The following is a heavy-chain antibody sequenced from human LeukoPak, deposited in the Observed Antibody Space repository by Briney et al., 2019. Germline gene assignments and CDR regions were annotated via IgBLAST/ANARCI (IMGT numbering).Heavy chain of an antibody. CDR2: ISAYNGNT. CDR3: ASVNPGSMDY. J-gene: IGHJ4*02. CDR1: GYTFTGYY. D-gene: IGHD3-10*01. Sequence: ASVKVSCKASGYTFTGYYMHWVRQAPGQGLEWMGWISAYNGNTNYAQKLQGRVTMTTDTSTSTAYMELRSLRSDDTAVYYCASVNPGSMDYWGQGTLVTVSS. V-gene: IGHV1-18*04.